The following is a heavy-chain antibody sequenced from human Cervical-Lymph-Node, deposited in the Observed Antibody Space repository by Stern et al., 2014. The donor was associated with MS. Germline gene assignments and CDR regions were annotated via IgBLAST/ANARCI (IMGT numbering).Heavy chain of an antibody. D-gene: IGHD3-3*01. Sequence: DQLVESGGGVVQPGRSLRLSCAASGFTFSSYGMHWVRQAPGKGLEWVAVIWYDGSNKYYADSVKGRFTISRDNSKNTLYLQMNSLRAEDTAVYYCARVPYEAAAFDYWGQGTLVTVSS. CDR1: GFTFSSYG. CDR2: IWYDGSNK. CDR3: ARVPYEAAAFDY. V-gene: IGHV3-33*01. J-gene: IGHJ4*02.